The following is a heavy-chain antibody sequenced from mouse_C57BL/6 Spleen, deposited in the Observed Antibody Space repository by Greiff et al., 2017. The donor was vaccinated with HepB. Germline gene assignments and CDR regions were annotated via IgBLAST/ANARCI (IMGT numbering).Heavy chain of an antibody. J-gene: IGHJ4*01. CDR3: ARGDYGSYYAMDY. CDR1: GYTFTSYW. Sequence: QVQLKQPGTELVKPGASVKLSCKASGYTFTSYWMHWVKQRPGQGLEWIGNINPSNGGTNYNEKFKSKATLTVDKSSSTAYMQLSSLTSEDSAVYYCARGDYGSYYAMDYWGQGTSVTVSS. D-gene: IGHD1-1*02. CDR2: INPSNGGT. V-gene: IGHV1-53*01.